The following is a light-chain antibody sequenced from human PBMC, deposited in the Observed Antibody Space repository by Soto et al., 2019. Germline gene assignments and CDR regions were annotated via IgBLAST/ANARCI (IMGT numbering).Light chain of an antibody. V-gene: IGKV1-5*03. CDR1: QTISSW. CDR2: KAS. CDR3: QQYNSYST. Sequence: DIQMTQSPSALSASAGDRVTITCRASQTISSWLAWYQQKPGKAPKLLIYKASTLKSGVPSRFSGSGSGTEFTLTISSLQPDDFATYYCQQYNSYSTFGQGTKVDI. J-gene: IGKJ1*01.